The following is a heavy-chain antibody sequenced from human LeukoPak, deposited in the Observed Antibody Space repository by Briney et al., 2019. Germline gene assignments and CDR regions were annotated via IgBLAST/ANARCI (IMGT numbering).Heavy chain of an antibody. CDR2: ISYDGSNK. D-gene: IGHD7-27*01. CDR1: GFTFSSYA. CDR3: ARNAFGSPSRVKLGY. J-gene: IGHJ4*02. Sequence: GRSLRLSCAAPGFTFSSYAMHWVRQAPGKGLEWVAVISYDGSNKYYADSVKGRFTISRDNSKNTLYLQMNSLRAEDTAVYYCARNAFGSPSRVKLGYWGQGTLSPSPQ. V-gene: IGHV3-30*04.